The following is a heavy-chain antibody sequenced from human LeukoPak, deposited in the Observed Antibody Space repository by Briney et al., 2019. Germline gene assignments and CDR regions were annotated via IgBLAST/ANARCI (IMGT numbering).Heavy chain of an antibody. CDR2: IIPIFGTA. CDR1: GGTFSSYA. CDR3: AVWYYGSGSYYSPPDY. J-gene: IGHJ4*02. V-gene: IGHV1-69*05. Sequence: SVKVSCKASGGTFSSYAISWVRQAPGQGLEWMGRIIPIFGTANYAQKFQGRVTITTDESTSTAYMELSSLRSEDTAVYYWAVWYYGSGSYYSPPDYWGQGTLVTVSS. D-gene: IGHD3-10*01.